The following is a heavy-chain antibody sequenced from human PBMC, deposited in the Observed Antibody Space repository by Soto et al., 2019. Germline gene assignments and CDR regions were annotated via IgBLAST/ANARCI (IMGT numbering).Heavy chain of an antibody. CDR2: VVYSGKI. CDR1: GGSISNYY. D-gene: IGHD3-22*01. V-gene: IGHV4-59*01. CDR3: ARHKYFSDSTGYYSAFDY. J-gene: IGHJ4*02. Sequence: SETLSLTCTVSGGSISNYYWSWIRQPPGKGLEWIGYVVYSGKINYNPSLKSRVTISVDTSKNQFSLKLTSLTAADTAVYYCARHKYFSDSTGYYSAFDYWGQGTLVTVSS.